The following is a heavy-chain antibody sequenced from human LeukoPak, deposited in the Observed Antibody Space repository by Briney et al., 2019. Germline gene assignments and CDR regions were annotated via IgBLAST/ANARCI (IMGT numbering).Heavy chain of an antibody. CDR3: AKARRATTRYLREGNFDY. Sequence: GGSLRLSCAASLFNFNTYAMSCVPQPPGRGRECVSNISVVGGSTYYADSVKGRFTISRDNSKNTLYVQMNSLRAEDRAIYYCAKARRATTRYLREGNFDYWGQGTLVTVSS. CDR1: LFNFNTYA. D-gene: IGHD1-26*01. CDR2: ISVVGGST. J-gene: IGHJ4*02. V-gene: IGHV3-23*01.